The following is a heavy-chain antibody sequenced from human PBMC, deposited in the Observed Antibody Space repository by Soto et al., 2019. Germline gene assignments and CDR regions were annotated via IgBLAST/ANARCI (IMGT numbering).Heavy chain of an antibody. V-gene: IGHV3-30*18. CDR3: AKDRRYYYDAYYFDY. CDR1: GFTFSDYY. CDR2: ISYDGSNK. Sequence: GGSLRLSCAASGFTFSDYYMRWIRQAPGKGLEWVAVISYDGSNKYYADSVKGRFTISRDNSKNTLYLQMNSLRAEDTAVYYCAKDRRYYYDAYYFDYWGQGTLVTVSS. D-gene: IGHD3-22*01. J-gene: IGHJ4*02.